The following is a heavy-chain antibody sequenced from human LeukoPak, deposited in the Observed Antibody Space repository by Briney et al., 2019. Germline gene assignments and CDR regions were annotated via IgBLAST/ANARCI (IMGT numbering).Heavy chain of an antibody. CDR3: ARGSREMATIFDQ. J-gene: IGHJ4*02. Sequence: SETLSLTCSVSGGSISSYYWSWIRQPAGKGLEWIGRMYTNGKSDYSPSLKSRVTMSADMSKNQVSLKLSSVTAADTAVYYCARGSREMATIFDQWGQGTLVIVSS. CDR2: MYTNGKS. D-gene: IGHD5-24*01. CDR1: GGSISSYY. V-gene: IGHV4-4*07.